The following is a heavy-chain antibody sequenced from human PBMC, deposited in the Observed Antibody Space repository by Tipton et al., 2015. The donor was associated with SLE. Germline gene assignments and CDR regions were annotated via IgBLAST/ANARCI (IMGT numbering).Heavy chain of an antibody. J-gene: IGHJ4*02. CDR3: ARTEQGTGSYYRLVFEI. V-gene: IGHV4-39*07. Sequence: GSLRLSCTVSGGSISSKNYYWGWIRQPPGKGLEWIGSIHYSGSTYDNPSFKSRVTISVDTSKSQFSLKLSSVTAADTAVYYCARTEQGTGSYYRLVFEIWGQGTLVTVSS. CDR2: IHYSGST. D-gene: IGHD3-10*01. CDR1: GGSISSKNYY.